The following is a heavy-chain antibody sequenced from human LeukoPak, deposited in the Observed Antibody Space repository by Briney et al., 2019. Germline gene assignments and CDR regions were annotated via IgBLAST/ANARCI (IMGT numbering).Heavy chain of an antibody. J-gene: IGHJ1*01. CDR1: GGSISSSSYY. D-gene: IGHD3-22*01. CDR3: ASSTLHYYDSSGYYYGEYFQH. CDR2: IYYSGST. V-gene: IGHV4-39*07. Sequence: SETLSLTCTVSGGSISSSSYYWGWIRQPPGKGLEWIGSIYYSGSTYYNPSLKSRVTISVDTSKNQFSLKLSSVTAADTAVYYCASSTLHYYDSSGYYYGEYFQHWGQGTLVTVSS.